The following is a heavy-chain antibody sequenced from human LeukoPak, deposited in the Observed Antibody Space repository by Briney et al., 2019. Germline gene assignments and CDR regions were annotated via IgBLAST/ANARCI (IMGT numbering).Heavy chain of an antibody. J-gene: IGHJ6*02. CDR2: IYYSGST. D-gene: IGHD3-22*01. Sequence: SQTLSHTCTVSGGSISSGDSYWIWIRQHPGKGLEWIGYIYYSGSTYYNPSLKSRVTMSVDTSKNQLSLKLRSVTAADTAIYYCSRSGYSVYYYGMDVWGQGTTVTVSS. V-gene: IGHV4-31*03. CDR1: GGSISSGDSY. CDR3: SRSGYSVYYYGMDV.